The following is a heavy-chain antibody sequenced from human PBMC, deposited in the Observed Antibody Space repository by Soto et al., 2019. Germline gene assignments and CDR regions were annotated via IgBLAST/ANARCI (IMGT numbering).Heavy chain of an antibody. CDR3: ARDRVDFWSGYYIYYYYGMDV. D-gene: IGHD3-3*01. V-gene: IGHV3-7*03. Sequence: PGGSLRLSCAASGFTFSIYCMSWVLQAPGKGLEWVANIKQDGSEKYYVDSVKGRFTISRDNAKNSLYLQMNSLRAEDTAVYYCARDRVDFWSGYYIYYYYGMDVWGQGTTVT. J-gene: IGHJ6*02. CDR1: GFTFSIYC. CDR2: IKQDGSEK.